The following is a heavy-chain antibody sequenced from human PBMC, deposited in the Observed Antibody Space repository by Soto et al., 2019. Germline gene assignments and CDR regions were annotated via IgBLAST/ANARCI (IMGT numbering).Heavy chain of an antibody. D-gene: IGHD3-10*01. CDR2: IGTAGGP. CDR1: GFTFSSYD. J-gene: IGHJ3*02. V-gene: IGHV3-13*05. CDR3: ARRGRRGAFDI. Sequence: GGSLRLSCAASGFTFSSYDMHWVRQATGKGLEWVSAIGTAGGPYYPGSVKGRFTISRENAKNSLYLQMNSLRAGDTAVYYCARRGRRGAFDIWGQGTMVTVS.